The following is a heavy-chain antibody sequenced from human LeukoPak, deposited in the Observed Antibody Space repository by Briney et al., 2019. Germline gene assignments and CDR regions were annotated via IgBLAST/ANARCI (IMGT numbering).Heavy chain of an antibody. V-gene: IGHV3-33*01. CDR2: IRFDGSNI. J-gene: IGHJ4*02. D-gene: IGHD1-26*01. CDR3: VRDGVGATTYFGYFDH. CDR1: GISFSAHG. Sequence: GGSLRLSCAASGISFSAHGMHWVRQAPGKGLEWVAIIRFDGSNIHYADSVKGRFTISRDNSKNTLYLQMNSLRAEDTAVYYCVRDGVGATTYFGYFDHWGQGNLVTVSS.